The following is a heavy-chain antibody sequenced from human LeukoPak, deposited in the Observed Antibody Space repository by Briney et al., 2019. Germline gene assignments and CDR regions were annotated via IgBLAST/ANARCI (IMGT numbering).Heavy chain of an antibody. CDR1: GYTFSSCG. D-gene: IGHD5-12*01. Sequence: ASVKLSFKASGYTFSSCGISWVRQAPGQGLGWMGWISAKNGNTNFSQRFQGRVAITTDTSTSTAYIQLRSLRSDDTAAYYCAREVATLDAFDIWGQGTMVTVSS. V-gene: IGHV1-18*01. CDR2: ISAKNGNT. J-gene: IGHJ3*02. CDR3: AREVATLDAFDI.